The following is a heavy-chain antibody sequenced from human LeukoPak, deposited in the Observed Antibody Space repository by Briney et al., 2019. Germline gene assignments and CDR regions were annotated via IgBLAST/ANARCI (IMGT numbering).Heavy chain of an antibody. CDR2: ISGSGYAT. Sequence: GGSLRLSCAASGFTFRSYAMTWVRQAPGKGLEWVSLISGSGYATYYADSVKGRFTISRDNSKNTLYLQMNSLRAEDTAVYYCAKDFGEDYYDSSGYPIQHWGQGTLVTVSS. CDR1: GFTFRSYA. D-gene: IGHD3-22*01. J-gene: IGHJ1*01. CDR3: AKDFGEDYYDSSGYPIQH. V-gene: IGHV3-23*01.